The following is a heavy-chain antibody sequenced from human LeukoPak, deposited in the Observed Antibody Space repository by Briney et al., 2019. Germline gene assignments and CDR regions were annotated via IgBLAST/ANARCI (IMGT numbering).Heavy chain of an antibody. J-gene: IGHJ4*02. Sequence: SETVTHTCSVSGVSISSYYWSWIRQPPGKGLEWIGYIYYSESTNYNPSLKSRVRVSADTSRNQFSLMLNSVTAADTAVYYLARARSTSSFSARLDYWGQ. V-gene: IGHV4-59*01. CDR1: GVSISSYY. CDR3: ARARSTSSFSARLDY. D-gene: IGHD6-13*01. CDR2: IYYSEST.